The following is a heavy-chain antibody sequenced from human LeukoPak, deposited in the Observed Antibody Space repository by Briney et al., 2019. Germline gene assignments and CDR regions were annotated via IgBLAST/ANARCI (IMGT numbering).Heavy chain of an antibody. CDR3: ARDRDIVATIDAFDS. CDR1: GYSISSGYY. V-gene: IGHV4-38-2*02. Sequence: SETLSLTCTVSGYSISSGYYWGWIRQPPGKGLEWIGSIYHSGSTYYTPSLKSRVPISVDTSKNQFSLKLSSVTAADTAVYYCARDRDIVATIDAFDSWGQGTMVTVSS. D-gene: IGHD5-12*01. J-gene: IGHJ3*02. CDR2: IYHSGST.